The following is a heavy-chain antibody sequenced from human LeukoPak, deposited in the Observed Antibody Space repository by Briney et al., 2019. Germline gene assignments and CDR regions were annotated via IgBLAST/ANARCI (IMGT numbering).Heavy chain of an antibody. CDR2: IYSGGST. V-gene: IGHV3-66*01. J-gene: IGHJ3*02. D-gene: IGHD5-18*01. CDR3: AREKVKWWASYGPRDAFDI. Sequence: PGGSLRLSCAASGFTVSSNYMSWVRQAPGKGLEWVSVIYSGGSTYYADSVKGRFTISRDNSKNTLYLQMNSLRAEDTAVYYCAREKVKWWASYGPRDAFDIWGQGTMVTVSS. CDR1: GFTVSSNY.